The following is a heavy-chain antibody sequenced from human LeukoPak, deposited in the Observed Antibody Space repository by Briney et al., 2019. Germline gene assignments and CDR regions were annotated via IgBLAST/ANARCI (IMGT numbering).Heavy chain of an antibody. CDR3: ARKGTTTGFDY. D-gene: IGHD1-1*01. Sequence: PSETLSLTCAVSGGSISSGNWWSWVRQPPGKGLDWIGEIYHSESINYNPSLKSRVTISVDKSNNQFSLKVTSVTAADTAVYYCARKGTTTGFDYWGQGNLVTVSS. CDR2: IYHSESI. V-gene: IGHV4-4*02. J-gene: IGHJ4*02. CDR1: GGSISSGNW.